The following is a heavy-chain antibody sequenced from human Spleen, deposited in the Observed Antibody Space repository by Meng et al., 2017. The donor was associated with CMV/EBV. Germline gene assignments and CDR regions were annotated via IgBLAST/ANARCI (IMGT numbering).Heavy chain of an antibody. Sequence: YRYLHWVRQAPGQALEWMGWITPFNGNTNYAQKFQDRVTITRDRSMSTAYMELSSLRSEDTAMYYCASDGDSSSWYRGYYYYYGMDVWGQGTTVTVSS. D-gene: IGHD6-13*01. CDR1: YRY. V-gene: IGHV1-45*02. CDR3: ASDGDSSSWYRGYYYYYGMDV. J-gene: IGHJ6*02. CDR2: ITPFNGNT.